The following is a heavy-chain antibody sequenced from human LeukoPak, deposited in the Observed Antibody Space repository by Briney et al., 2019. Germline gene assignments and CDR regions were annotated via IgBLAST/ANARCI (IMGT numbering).Heavy chain of an antibody. D-gene: IGHD3-22*01. Sequence: GASVKVSCKASGYTFTGYYMHWVRQAPGQGLEWMGWINPNSGGTNYAQKFQGRVTMTRDTYISTAYMELSRLRSDDTAVYYCARPNYSDSSGYWVYPFDIWGQGTMVTVSS. CDR1: GYTFTGYY. CDR2: INPNSGGT. CDR3: ARPNYSDSSGYWVYPFDI. V-gene: IGHV1-2*02. J-gene: IGHJ3*02.